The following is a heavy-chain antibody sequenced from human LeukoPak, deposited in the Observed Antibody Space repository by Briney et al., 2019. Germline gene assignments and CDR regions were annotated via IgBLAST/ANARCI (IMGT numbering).Heavy chain of an antibody. V-gene: IGHV1-2*07. J-gene: IGHJ3*02. CDR1: GYTFTDYN. CDR3: ARAAAAGTSHDAFGI. D-gene: IGHD6-13*01. Sequence: EASVKVSCKTSGYTFTDYNMHWVRQAPGQGPEWMGWIDPNRGGTNYAHRFQDRVTITRDTSISTVYMELSRLRSDDTAVYYCARAAAAGTSHDAFGIWGQGTMVTVSS. CDR2: IDPNRGGT.